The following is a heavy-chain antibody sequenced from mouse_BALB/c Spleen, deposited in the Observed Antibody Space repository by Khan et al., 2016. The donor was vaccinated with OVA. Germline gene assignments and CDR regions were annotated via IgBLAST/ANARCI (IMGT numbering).Heavy chain of an antibody. CDR2: IYPSDSYT. J-gene: IGHJ2*01. V-gene: IGHV1-69*02. Sequence: QVQLQQPGAELVRPGASVMLSCKASGYTFTSYWINWVKQRPGQGLEWIGNIYPSDSYTNYNQEFKGKATLTVDKSSSTAYMQLSSPTSEDSAVXYWTRRGQDFFDYWGQGTTLTVSS. CDR1: GYTFTSYW. D-gene: IGHD6-1*01. CDR3: TRRGQDFFDY.